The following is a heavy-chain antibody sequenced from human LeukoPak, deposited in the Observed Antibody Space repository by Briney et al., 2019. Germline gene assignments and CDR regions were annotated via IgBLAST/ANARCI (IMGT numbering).Heavy chain of an antibody. J-gene: IGHJ5*02. CDR1: GYTFTSYD. CDR2: MNPNSGNT. D-gene: IGHD5-18*01. V-gene: IGHV1-8*03. CDR3: ARAETRGYSYGSYNWFDP. Sequence: ASVKVSCKASGYTFTSYDINWVRQATGQGLEWMGWMNPNSGNTGYAQKFQGRVTITRNTSISTAYMELSRLRSEDTAVYSCARAETRGYSYGSYNWFDPWGQGTLVTVSS.